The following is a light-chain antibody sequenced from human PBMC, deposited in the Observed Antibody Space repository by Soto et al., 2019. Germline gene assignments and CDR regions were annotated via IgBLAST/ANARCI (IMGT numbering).Light chain of an antibody. CDR1: QDISTW. V-gene: IGKV1-12*01. Sequence: DIQMTQSPSSLSASVGDRVTIICRASQDISTWLAWSQHKPGKAPRLLIYAASNLQRGVPSRFSGSGSGTDFTLTINHLQTEDFTTYDCQQAKSPGTFGQGTRVEIK. CDR3: QQAKSPGT. CDR2: AAS. J-gene: IGKJ1*01.